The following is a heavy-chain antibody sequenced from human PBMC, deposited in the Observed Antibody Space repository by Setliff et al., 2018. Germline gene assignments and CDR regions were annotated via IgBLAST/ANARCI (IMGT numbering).Heavy chain of an antibody. V-gene: IGHV4-38-2*02. Sequence: PSETLSLTCTVSGYSISSGYYWGWIRQPPGKGLEWIGCIYYSGSTYYNPSLKSRVTISVDTSKNQFSLKLSSVTAADTAVYYCARSPITIFGVVLHPLDYWGQGTLVTVSS. CDR2: IYYSGST. J-gene: IGHJ4*02. CDR1: GYSISSGYY. D-gene: IGHD3-3*01. CDR3: ARSPITIFGVVLHPLDY.